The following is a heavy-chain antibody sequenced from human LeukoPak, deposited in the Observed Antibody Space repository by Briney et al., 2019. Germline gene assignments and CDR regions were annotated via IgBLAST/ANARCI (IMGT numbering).Heavy chain of an antibody. CDR3: ARDCSSTSCYGGYGY. CDR1: GYIFSKFG. V-gene: IGHV1-18*01. J-gene: IGHJ4*02. D-gene: IGHD2-2*01. CDR2: ISAYNGNT. Sequence: GASVKVSCKASGYIFSKFGISWVRQAPGQGLEWMGWISAYNGNTNYAQKLQGRVTMTTDTSTSTAYMELRSLRSDDTAVYYCARDCSSTSCYGGYGYWGQGTLVTVSS.